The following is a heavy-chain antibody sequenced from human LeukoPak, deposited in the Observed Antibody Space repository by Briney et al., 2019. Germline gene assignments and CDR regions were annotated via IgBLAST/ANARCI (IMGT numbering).Heavy chain of an antibody. CDR1: GGSFSGYY. J-gene: IGHJ4*02. CDR3: ARDHSSSSEDY. D-gene: IGHD6-13*01. V-gene: IGHV4-34*01. CDR2: INHSGGT. Sequence: SETLSLTCAVYGGSFSGYYWSWIRQPPGKGLEWIGEINHSGGTNYNPSLKSRVTISVDTSKNQFSLKLNSVTAADTAVYYCARDHSSSSEDYWGQGTLVTVSS.